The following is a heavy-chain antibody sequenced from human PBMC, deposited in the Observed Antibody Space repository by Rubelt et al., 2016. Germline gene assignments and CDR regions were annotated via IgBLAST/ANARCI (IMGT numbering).Heavy chain of an antibody. V-gene: IGHV4-31*03. CDR2: IYYSGST. CDR3: ARVPNFGVVIPYYFDY. J-gene: IGHJ4*02. D-gene: IGHD3-3*01. Sequence: QVQLQESGPGLVKPSQTLSLTCTVSGGSISSGGYYWSWIRQHPGKGLEWIGYIYYSGSTYYNPSLRCRVTISVETSKNQFSLKLSSVTAADTAVYYCARVPNFGVVIPYYFDYWGQGTLVTVSS. CDR1: GGSISSGGYY.